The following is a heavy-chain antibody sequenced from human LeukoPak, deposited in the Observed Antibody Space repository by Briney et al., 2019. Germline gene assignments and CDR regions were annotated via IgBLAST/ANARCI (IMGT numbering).Heavy chain of an antibody. J-gene: IGHJ5*02. CDR1: GGSISSYY. D-gene: IGHD1-7*01. Sequence: SETLSLTCTVSGGSISSYYWSWIRQPPGKGLVWIGYIYTSGSTNYNPSLKSRVTISVDTSKNQFSLKLSSVTAADTAVYYCARNWDNWNSNWFDPWGQGTLVTVSS. V-gene: IGHV4-4*09. CDR3: ARNWDNWNSNWFDP. CDR2: IYTSGST.